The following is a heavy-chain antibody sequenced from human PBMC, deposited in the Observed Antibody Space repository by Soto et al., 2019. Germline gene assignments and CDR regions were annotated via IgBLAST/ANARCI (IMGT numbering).Heavy chain of an antibody. V-gene: IGHV1-2*02. Sequence: QVLLVQSGAEVKTPGASVKVSCKASGYTFTGYYMHWVRQAPGQGLEWMGWINPNSGGTNYAQKFQDGVTMTRDTSISITYMELIRLSSDDTAVYYCARDAYETFRNSYHTDYWGQGTLVTVSS. CDR3: ARDAYETFRNSYHTDY. CDR2: INPNSGGT. CDR1: GYTFTGYY. D-gene: IGHD5-18*01. J-gene: IGHJ4*02.